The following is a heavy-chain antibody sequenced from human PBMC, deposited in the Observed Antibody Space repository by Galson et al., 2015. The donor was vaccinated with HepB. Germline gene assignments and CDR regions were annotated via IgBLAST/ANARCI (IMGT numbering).Heavy chain of an antibody. CDR2: ISGDAGTT. Sequence: SLRLSCAASGFTFSSYAMSWVRQAPGKGLEWVSTISGDAGTTFYADSVKGRFTISRDNSKNTLYLQINSLRAEDTAVYYCAKVGHYTDSSGYSHYYFDSWDQGTLVTVSS. J-gene: IGHJ4*02. D-gene: IGHD3-22*01. V-gene: IGHV3-23*01. CDR1: GFTFSSYA. CDR3: AKVGHYTDSSGYSHYYFDS.